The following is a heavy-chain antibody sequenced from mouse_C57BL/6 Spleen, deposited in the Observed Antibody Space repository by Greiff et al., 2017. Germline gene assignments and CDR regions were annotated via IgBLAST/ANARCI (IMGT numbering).Heavy chain of an antibody. D-gene: IGHD1-1*01. Sequence: QVQLQQSGAELARPGASVKLSCKASGYTFTSYGISWVKQRTGQGLEWIGEIYPRSGNTYYNEKLKGKATLTADKSSSTAYMELRSLTSEDSAVYFCARGVHYYGSSYYAMDYWGQGTSVTVSS. CDR2: IYPRSGNT. CDR3: ARGVHYYGSSYYAMDY. V-gene: IGHV1-81*01. CDR1: GYTFTSYG. J-gene: IGHJ4*01.